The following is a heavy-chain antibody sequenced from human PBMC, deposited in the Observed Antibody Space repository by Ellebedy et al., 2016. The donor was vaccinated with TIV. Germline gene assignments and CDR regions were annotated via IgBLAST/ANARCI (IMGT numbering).Heavy chain of an antibody. V-gene: IGHV3-30*04. CDR2: ISYDGSNK. CDR3: ARALNHVDTVSTAPLDY. Sequence: PGGSLRLSCAASGFPFDSYVMNWVRQAPGKGLEWVALISYDGSNKYFADSVQGRFTISRDNSQNTLYLLMNSLRGDDTAIYYCARALNHVDTVSTAPLDYWGQGTLLTVSS. CDR1: GFPFDSYV. J-gene: IGHJ4*02. D-gene: IGHD5/OR15-5a*01.